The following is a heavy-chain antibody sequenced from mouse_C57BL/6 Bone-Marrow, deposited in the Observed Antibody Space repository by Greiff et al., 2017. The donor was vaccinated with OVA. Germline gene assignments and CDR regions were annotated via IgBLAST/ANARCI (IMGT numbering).Heavy chain of an antibody. CDR3: ARGDDYYGNAMDY. J-gene: IGHJ4*01. CDR2: IHPNSGST. CDR1: GYTFTSYW. D-gene: IGHD1-1*01. Sequence: QVQLQQPGAELVKPGASVKLSCKASGYTFTSYWMHWVKQRPGQGLEWIGMIHPNSGSTNYNEKFKSKATLTVDKSSSTAYMQLSSLTSEDSAVYYCARGDDYYGNAMDYWGQGTSVTVSS. V-gene: IGHV1-64*01.